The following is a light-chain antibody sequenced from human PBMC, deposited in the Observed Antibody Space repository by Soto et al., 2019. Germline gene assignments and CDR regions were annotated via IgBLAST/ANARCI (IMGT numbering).Light chain of an antibody. J-gene: IGKJ5*01. CDR2: DAS. Sequence: EIVLTQSPATLSLSPGERATLSCRASQSVSSYLAWYQQKPGQAPRLLIYDASNRATGIPARFSGSGSGTDFTLTISSLEPADFAVYYWQERSNWPITFGHGTRLEIK. V-gene: IGKV3-11*01. CDR1: QSVSSY. CDR3: QERSNWPIT.